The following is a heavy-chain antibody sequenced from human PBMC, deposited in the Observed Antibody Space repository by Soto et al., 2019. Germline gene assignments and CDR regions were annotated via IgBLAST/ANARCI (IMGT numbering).Heavy chain of an antibody. CDR1: GSSFPNYW. D-gene: IGHD3-3*01. CDR2: IYPGDSDT. Sequence: GESLKISCKGSGSSFPNYWVAWVRQMPGKGREWMGIIYPGDSDTRYSPSFQGQITISADKSLSTAYLYRSSLKASDTAMYYCASHRTYDFWSDYYFHYWGQGTLVTVSS. J-gene: IGHJ4*02. CDR3: ASHRTYDFWSDYYFHY. V-gene: IGHV5-51*01.